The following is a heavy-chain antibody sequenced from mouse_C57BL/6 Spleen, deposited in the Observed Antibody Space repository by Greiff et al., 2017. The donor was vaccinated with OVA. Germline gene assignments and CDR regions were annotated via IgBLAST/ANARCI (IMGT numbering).Heavy chain of an antibody. D-gene: IGHD4-1*01. CDR3: ARRTGSDWYFDV. V-gene: IGHV1-80*01. J-gene: IGHJ1*03. CDR2: IYPGDGDT. CDR1: GYAFSSYW. Sequence: QVQLQQSGAELVKPGASVKISCKASGYAFSSYWMNWVKQRPGKGLEWIGQIYPGDGDTNYNGKFKGKATLTADKSSSTAYMQLSSLTSEDSAVYFGARRTGSDWYFDVWGTGTTVTVSS.